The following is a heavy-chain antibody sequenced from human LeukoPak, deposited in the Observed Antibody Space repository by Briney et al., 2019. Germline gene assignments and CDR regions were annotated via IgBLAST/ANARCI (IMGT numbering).Heavy chain of an antibody. CDR3: ANHLACGSTTCPSFDY. D-gene: IGHD2-2*01. CDR1: GFTFSRYS. CDR2: ISDTGYYI. Sequence: GGSLRLSCAASGFTFSRYSMNWVRQAPGKGLEWVSSISDTGYYIYYADSVKGRFTISRDNAKNSLFLQMNNLRAEDTAVYYCANHLACGSTTCPSFDYWGQGTLVTVSS. J-gene: IGHJ4*02. V-gene: IGHV3-21*01.